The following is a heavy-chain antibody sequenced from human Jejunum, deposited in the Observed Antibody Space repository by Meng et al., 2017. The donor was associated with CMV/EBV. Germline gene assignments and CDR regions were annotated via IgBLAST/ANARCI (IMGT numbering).Heavy chain of an antibody. CDR1: GGSFSGYY. Sequence: SLPCAVHGGSFSGYYWNWIRQPTGKGLEWIGEIHDSGSTSYNPSLKSRATISLDTSKNHFSLMLDSVTAADTAVYFCARRVVPTAMGRWGQGTLVTVSS. V-gene: IGHV4-34*01. J-gene: IGHJ4*02. CDR3: ARRVVPTAMGR. CDR2: IHDSGST. D-gene: IGHD2-2*01.